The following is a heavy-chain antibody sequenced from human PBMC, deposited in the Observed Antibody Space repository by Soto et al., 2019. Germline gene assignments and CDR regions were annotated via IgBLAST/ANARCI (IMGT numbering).Heavy chain of an antibody. V-gene: IGHV3-66*01. Sequence: GGSLRLSCAASGFTFSNYVMNWVRQAPGKGLEWVSVIYSGGSTYYADSVKGRFTISRDNSKNTLYLQMNSLRAEDTAVYYCARERYCSGGSCYSHAFDIWGQGTMVTVSS. CDR1: GFTFSNYV. CDR3: ARERYCSGGSCYSHAFDI. CDR2: IYSGGST. D-gene: IGHD2-15*01. J-gene: IGHJ3*02.